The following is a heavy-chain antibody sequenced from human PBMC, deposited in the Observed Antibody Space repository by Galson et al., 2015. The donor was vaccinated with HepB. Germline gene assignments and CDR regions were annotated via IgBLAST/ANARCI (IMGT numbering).Heavy chain of an antibody. Sequence: SLRLSCAASGFTFSSYTMHWVRQAPGKGLEWVAVITYDGSNKYYADSVKGRFTISRDNSKNTLYLQMNSLRAEDTAVYYCARERSSSWYYFDYWGQGTLVTVSS. CDR1: GFTFSSYT. D-gene: IGHD6-13*01. J-gene: IGHJ4*02. V-gene: IGHV3-30-3*01. CDR3: ARERSSSWYYFDY. CDR2: ITYDGSNK.